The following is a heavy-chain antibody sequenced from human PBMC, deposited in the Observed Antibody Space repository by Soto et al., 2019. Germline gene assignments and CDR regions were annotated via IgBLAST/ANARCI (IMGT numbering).Heavy chain of an antibody. Sequence: LRLSCAASGFTFTRYSMNWVRQAPGKGLEWVSSISSTTNYIYYGDSMKGRFTISRDNAKNSLCLEMNSLRAEDTAVYYCARESEDLTSNFDYWGQGTLVTVSS. V-gene: IGHV3-21*06. CDR2: ISSTTNYI. J-gene: IGHJ4*02. CDR1: GFTFTRYS. CDR3: ARESEDLTSNFDY.